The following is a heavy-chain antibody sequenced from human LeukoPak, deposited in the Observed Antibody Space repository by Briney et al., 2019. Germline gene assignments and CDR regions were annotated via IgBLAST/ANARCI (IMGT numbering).Heavy chain of an antibody. Sequence: SETLSLTCTVSGGSISSGGYYWSWIRQPPGKGLEWIGEINHSGSTNYNPSLKSRVTISIDTSKNQFSLKLTSVTAADTAVYYCARWEDSSGWYYWGQGILVTVSS. CDR1: GGSISSGGYY. D-gene: IGHD6-19*01. J-gene: IGHJ4*02. V-gene: IGHV4-61*08. CDR3: ARWEDSSGWYY. CDR2: INHSGST.